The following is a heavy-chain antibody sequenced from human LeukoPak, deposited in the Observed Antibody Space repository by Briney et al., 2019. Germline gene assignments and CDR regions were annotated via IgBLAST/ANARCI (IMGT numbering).Heavy chain of an antibody. CDR3: ARGNSLKRENYYYYGMDV. D-gene: IGHD2/OR15-2a*01. CDR1: GDSVSSNSAA. CDR2: TYYRSKWYN. V-gene: IGHV6-1*01. J-gene: IGHJ6*02. Sequence: PSQTLSLTCAISGDSVSSNSAAWNWIRQSPPRGLEWLGRTYYRSKWYNDYAVSVKSRITVNPDTSKNQFSLQLNSVTPEDTAVYYCARGNSLKRENYYYYGMDVWGQGTTVTVSS.